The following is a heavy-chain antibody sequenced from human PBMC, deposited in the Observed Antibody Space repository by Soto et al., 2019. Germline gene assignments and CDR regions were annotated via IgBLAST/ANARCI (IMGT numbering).Heavy chain of an antibody. Sequence: QVQLVQSGAEVRKPGSSVKVSCKASGSTFSSYTVNWVRQAPGQGLEWIGRIIPILGITNYARRFQGRVTITADRSTNTAYMGVTSLTSEDTAVYYCARRRYCGADCYSKFYYGMDVWGQGTTVTVSS. CDR1: GSTFSSYT. D-gene: IGHD2-21*02. J-gene: IGHJ6*02. CDR2: IIPILGIT. V-gene: IGHV1-69*02. CDR3: ARRRYCGADCYSKFYYGMDV.